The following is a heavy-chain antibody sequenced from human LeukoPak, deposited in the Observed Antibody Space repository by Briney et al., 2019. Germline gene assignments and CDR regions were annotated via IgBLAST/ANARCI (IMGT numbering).Heavy chain of an antibody. CDR1: GFTVSSNY. CDR3: ARDFFYDSSGYYLDY. D-gene: IGHD3-22*01. CDR2: IYSGGST. V-gene: IGHV3-66*01. Sequence: GGSLRLSCAASGFTVSSNYMSWVRQAPGKGLEWVSTIYSGGSTYYADSVKGRFTISRDNSKNTLYLQMNSLRAEDTAVYYCARDFFYDSSGYYLDYWGQGTLVTVSS. J-gene: IGHJ4*02.